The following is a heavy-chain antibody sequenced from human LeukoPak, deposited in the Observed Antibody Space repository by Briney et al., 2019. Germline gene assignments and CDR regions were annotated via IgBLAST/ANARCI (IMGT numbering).Heavy chain of an antibody. Sequence: SETLSLTCTVSGGSIISSDYHWGWVRQPPGKGLEWIGTISYSGNTDYNPSLRSRVTISVDTSNNQFSLRLGSVTAADTAVYHCARHCCSGPAKRVFDIWGRGTMVTVSS. CDR2: ISYSGNT. V-gene: IGHV4-39*01. D-gene: IGHD2-15*01. J-gene: IGHJ3*02. CDR1: GGSIISSDYH. CDR3: ARHCCSGPAKRVFDI.